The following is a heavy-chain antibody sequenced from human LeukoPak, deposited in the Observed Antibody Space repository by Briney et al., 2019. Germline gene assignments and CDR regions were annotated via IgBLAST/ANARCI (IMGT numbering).Heavy chain of an antibody. CDR1: GYTFTSYA. CDR2: IIPIFGTA. Sequence: ASVKVSCKASGYTFTSYAISWVRQAPGQGLEWMGGIIPIFGTANYAQKFQGRVTITADESTSTAYMELSSLRSEDTAVYYCASDTTGSATRRPNYGMDVWGQGTTVTVSS. J-gene: IGHJ6*02. V-gene: IGHV1-69*13. D-gene: IGHD4-17*01. CDR3: ASDTTGSATRRPNYGMDV.